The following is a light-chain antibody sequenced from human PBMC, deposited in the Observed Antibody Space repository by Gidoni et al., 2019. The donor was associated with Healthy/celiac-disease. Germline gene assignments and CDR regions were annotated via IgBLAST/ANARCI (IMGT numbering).Light chain of an antibody. Sequence: DIHMPQSPSSLSASVGDRVTITCRASQSISSYLIWYQQKPGKAPKLLIYAASSLQSGVPSRFSGSGSGTDFTLTISSLQPEDFATYYCQQSYSTPWTFGQGTKVEIK. CDR3: QQSYSTPWT. V-gene: IGKV1-39*01. CDR1: QSISSY. J-gene: IGKJ1*01. CDR2: AAS.